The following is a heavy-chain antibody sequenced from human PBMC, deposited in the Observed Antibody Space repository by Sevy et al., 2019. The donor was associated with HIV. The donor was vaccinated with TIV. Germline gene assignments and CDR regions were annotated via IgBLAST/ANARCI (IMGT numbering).Heavy chain of an antibody. CDR2: IKSKTDGGTT. CDR1: GFTFSNAW. J-gene: IGHJ3*02. V-gene: IGHV3-15*01. CDR3: TTTPYYDFWSARGHDAFDI. D-gene: IGHD3-3*01. Sequence: GGSLRLSCAASGFTFSNAWMSWVRQAPGKGLEWVGRIKSKTDGGTTDYAAPVKGRFTISRDDSKNTLYLQMNSLKTEDTAVYYCTTTPYYDFWSARGHDAFDILGQGTMVTVSS.